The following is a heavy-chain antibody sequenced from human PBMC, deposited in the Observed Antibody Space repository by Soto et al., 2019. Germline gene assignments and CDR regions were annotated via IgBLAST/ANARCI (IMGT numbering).Heavy chain of an antibody. Sequence: WGSLRLSCSASVFTCSSYEMNWFRQAPGKGLEWVSYISSSGSTIYYADSVKGRFTISRDNAKNSLYLQMNSLRAEDTAVYYCARERHDYGDYYYWGQGTLVTVSS. V-gene: IGHV3-48*03. CDR1: VFTCSSYE. CDR3: ARERHDYGDYYY. J-gene: IGHJ4*02. CDR2: ISSSGSTI. D-gene: IGHD4-17*01.